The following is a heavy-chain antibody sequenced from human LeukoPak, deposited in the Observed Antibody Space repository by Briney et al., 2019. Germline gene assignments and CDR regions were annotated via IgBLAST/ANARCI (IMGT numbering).Heavy chain of an antibody. Sequence: PGGSLRLSCAASGFTFSSYEMNWVRQAPGRGLEWVSYISSSGSTIYYADSVKGRFTVSRDNAKNSLSLEMNSLRAEDTAAYHCTRSFDFWGQGTMVTVSP. CDR3: TRSFDF. CDR1: GFTFSSYE. CDR2: ISSSGSTI. J-gene: IGHJ3*01. V-gene: IGHV3-48*03.